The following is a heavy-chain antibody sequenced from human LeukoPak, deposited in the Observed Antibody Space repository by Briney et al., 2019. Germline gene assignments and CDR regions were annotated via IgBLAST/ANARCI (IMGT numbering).Heavy chain of an antibody. V-gene: IGHV4-39*01. CDR1: GGSISDNIYY. D-gene: IGHD2-8*02. Sequence: PSETLCLTCTVSGGSISDNIYYWGWIRQPPGKGLEWIGSMHYSGRTYYNPSLESRVTISVDTSKNQFSLKLSSVTAADTSVYYCARQRGSYSWCIGYWGQGTLVTVSS. CDR3: ARQRGSYSWCIGY. CDR2: MHYSGRT. J-gene: IGHJ4*02.